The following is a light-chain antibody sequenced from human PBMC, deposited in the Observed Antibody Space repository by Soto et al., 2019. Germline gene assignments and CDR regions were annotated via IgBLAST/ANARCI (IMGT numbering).Light chain of an antibody. CDR2: GAS. J-gene: IGKJ1*01. CDR1: QSVSSN. V-gene: IGKV3-15*01. CDR3: QHYNNWWT. Sequence: PGAVSVYQGERSTLSCRASQSVSSNLAWYQQKPGQAPRLLIYGASTRATGIPARFSGSGSGTEFTLTISRLQSEDFAVYYCQHYNNWWTFGQ.